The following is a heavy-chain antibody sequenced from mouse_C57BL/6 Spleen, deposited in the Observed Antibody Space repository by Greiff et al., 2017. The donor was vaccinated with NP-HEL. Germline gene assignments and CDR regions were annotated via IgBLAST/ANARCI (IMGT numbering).Heavy chain of an antibody. CDR3: ARLYSNPYYAMDY. V-gene: IGHV5-6*01. CDR2: ISSGGSYT. CDR1: GFTFSSYG. Sequence: EVQLVESGGDLVKPGGSLKLSCAASGFTFSSYGMSWVRQTPDKRLEWVATISSGGSYTYYPDSVKGRFTISRDNAKNTLYLQMSSLKSEDTAMYYCARLYSNPYYAMDYWGQGTSVTVSS. D-gene: IGHD2-5*01. J-gene: IGHJ4*01.